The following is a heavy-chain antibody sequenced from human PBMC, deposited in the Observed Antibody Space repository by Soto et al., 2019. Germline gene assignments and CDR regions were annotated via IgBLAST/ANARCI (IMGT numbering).Heavy chain of an antibody. CDR1: GGSISSYY. V-gene: IGHV4-59*01. Sequence: QVQLQESGPGLVKPSETLSLTCTVSGGSISSYYWSWIRQPPGKGLEWIGYIYYSGSTNYNPSLKSRVTISVDTSKNQFSLKLSSVTAADTAVYYCAIGGYSYGPRLDYWGQGTLVTVSS. CDR3: AIGGYSYGPRLDY. J-gene: IGHJ4*02. CDR2: IYYSGST. D-gene: IGHD5-18*01.